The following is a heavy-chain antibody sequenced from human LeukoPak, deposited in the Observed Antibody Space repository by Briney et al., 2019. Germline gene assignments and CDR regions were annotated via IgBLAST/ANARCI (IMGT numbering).Heavy chain of an antibody. CDR1: GYSISSGYY. CDR2: IYHSGST. V-gene: IGHV4-38-2*02. J-gene: IGHJ4*02. Sequence: SETLSLTCTVSGYSISSGYYWGWIRQPPGKGLEWIGSIYHSGSTYYNPSLKSRVTISVDTSKNQFSLKLSSVTAADTAVYYCAGEGVTVVRGAHDYWGQGTLVTVSS. CDR3: AGEGVTVVRGAHDY. D-gene: IGHD3-10*01.